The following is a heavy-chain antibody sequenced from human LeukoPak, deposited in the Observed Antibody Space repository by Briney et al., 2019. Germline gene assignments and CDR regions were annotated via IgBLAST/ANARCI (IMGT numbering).Heavy chain of an antibody. CDR3: ARGGNADYYYGMDV. CDR2: IYYSGST. CDR1: GGSISSGGYS. Sequence: PSQTLSLTCAVSGGSISSGGYSWSWIRQPPGKGLEWIGYIYYSGSTYYNPSLKSRVTISVDTSKNQFSLKLSSVTAADTAVYYCARGGNADYYYGMDVWGQGTTVTVSS. V-gene: IGHV4-30-4*08. D-gene: IGHD4-23*01. J-gene: IGHJ6*02.